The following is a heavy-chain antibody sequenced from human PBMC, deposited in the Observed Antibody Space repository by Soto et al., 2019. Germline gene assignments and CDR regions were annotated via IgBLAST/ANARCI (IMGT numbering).Heavy chain of an antibody. V-gene: IGHV3-23*01. CDR1: GFTFSSYA. CDR2: ISGSGDST. D-gene: IGHD3-22*01. CDR3: AKEGNFDSSYDF. Sequence: LRLSCAASGFTFSSYAMNWVRQAPGKGLEWVSAISGSGDSTYYADSVKGRFTISRDNSKSTLYLQMNSLRADDTAVYYCAKEGNFDSSYDFWGQGTLVTVSS. J-gene: IGHJ4*02.